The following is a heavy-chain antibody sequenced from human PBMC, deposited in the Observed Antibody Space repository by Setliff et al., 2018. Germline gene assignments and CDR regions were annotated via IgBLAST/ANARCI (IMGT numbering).Heavy chain of an antibody. Sequence: GASVKVSCKASGYTFSRYGISWVRQAPGQGLEWMGWISAYNGNTNYAQKLQGRVTMTTDTSTSTAYMELRSLRSDDTAVYYCARFGGSCSSSSCYASDLWGQGTRVTVSS. CDR2: ISAYNGNT. J-gene: IGHJ3*01. CDR3: ARFGGSCSSSSCYASDL. D-gene: IGHD2-2*01. CDR1: GYTFSRYG. V-gene: IGHV1-18*01.